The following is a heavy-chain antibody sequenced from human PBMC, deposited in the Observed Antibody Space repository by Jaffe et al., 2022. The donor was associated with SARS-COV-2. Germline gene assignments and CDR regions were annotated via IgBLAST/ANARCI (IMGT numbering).Heavy chain of an antibody. V-gene: IGHV3-15*01. CDR3: TTHGYQLLDPSYYYYGMDV. CDR1: GFTFSNAW. J-gene: IGHJ6*02. Sequence: EVQLVESGGGLVKPGGSLRLSCAASGFTFSNAWMSWVRQAPGKGLEWVGRIKSKTDGGTTDYAAPVKGRFTISRDDSKNTLYLQMNSLKTEDTAVYYCTTHGYQLLDPSYYYYGMDVWGQGTTVTVSS. D-gene: IGHD2-2*02. CDR2: IKSKTDGGTT.